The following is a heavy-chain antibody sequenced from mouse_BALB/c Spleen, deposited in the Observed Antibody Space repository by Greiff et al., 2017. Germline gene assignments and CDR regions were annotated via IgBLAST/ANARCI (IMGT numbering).Heavy chain of an antibody. J-gene: IGHJ1*01. CDR2: ISYSGST. CDR3: ARRLLRGYWYFDV. CDR1: GYSITSDYA. V-gene: IGHV3-2*02. Sequence: EVQLQESGPGLVKPSQSLSLTCSVTGYSITSDYAWNWIRQFPGNKLEWMGYISYSGSTSYNPSLKSRISITRDTSKNQFFLQLNSVTTEDTATYYCARRLLRGYWYFDVWGAGTTVTVSS. D-gene: IGHD2-3*01.